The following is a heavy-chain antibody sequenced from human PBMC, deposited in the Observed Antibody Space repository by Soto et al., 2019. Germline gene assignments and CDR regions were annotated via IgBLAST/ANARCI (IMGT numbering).Heavy chain of an antibody. CDR2: INTAGTT. D-gene: IGHD3-9*01. CDR3: ARDWFEDY. V-gene: IGHV3-23*01. J-gene: IGHJ4*02. CDR1: GFTFSTYA. Sequence: EVHLLESGGGLVQPGGSLRLSCAASGFTFSTYAMTWVRQAPGKGLEWLSVINTAGTTYYTGSVKGRFTISRDHDKNTLYLQMDGLRAEDTAVYYCARDWFEDYWGQGTLVTVSS.